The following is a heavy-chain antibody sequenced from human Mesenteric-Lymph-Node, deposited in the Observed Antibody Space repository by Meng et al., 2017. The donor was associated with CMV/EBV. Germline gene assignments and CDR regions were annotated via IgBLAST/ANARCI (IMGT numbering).Heavy chain of an antibody. D-gene: IGHD3-3*01. CDR2: ISHSGTT. J-gene: IGHJ4*02. CDR3: ARDPYYDFWSGYSTDY. CDR1: GDSISSYY. Sequence: GSLRLSCTVSGDSISSYYWSWIRQPPGKGLEWIGHISHSGTTNYNPSLKSRVTISVDTSKNQISLKLSSVTAADTAVYYCARDPYYDFWSGYSTDYWGQGTLVTVSS. V-gene: IGHV4-59*12.